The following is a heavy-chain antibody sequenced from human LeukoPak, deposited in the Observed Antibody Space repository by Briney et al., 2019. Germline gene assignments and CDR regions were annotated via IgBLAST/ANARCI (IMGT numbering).Heavy chain of an antibody. CDR1: GYTFIKYA. V-gene: IGHV1-3*01. J-gene: IGHJ4*02. Sequence: ASVKVSCKASGYTFIKYAIHWVRQAPRQRLEWMGWINAHNGDTKYSQKFQGRVAITRDTSASIVYMELSTLRFGDTAVYYCARGSTSDWPLEYWGRGILVTVSS. CDR3: ARGSTSDWPLEY. D-gene: IGHD2-21*02. CDR2: INAHNGDT.